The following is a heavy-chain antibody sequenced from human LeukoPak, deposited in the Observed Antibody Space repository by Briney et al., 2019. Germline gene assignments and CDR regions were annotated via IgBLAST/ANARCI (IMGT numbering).Heavy chain of an antibody. V-gene: IGHV3-7*01. CDR2: VKQDGSDK. CDR1: GFTLSSYW. Sequence: GGSLRLSCAASGFTLSSYWMTWVRQAPGKGLEWVASVKQDGSDKYYVDSVRGRFTISRGNARNSLFLQMSSLRAEDTAVYYWGEDPDTETWKGLFDPGGQGTLAPFS. D-gene: IGHD5-18*01. J-gene: IGHJ5*02. CDR3: GEDPDTETWKGLFDP.